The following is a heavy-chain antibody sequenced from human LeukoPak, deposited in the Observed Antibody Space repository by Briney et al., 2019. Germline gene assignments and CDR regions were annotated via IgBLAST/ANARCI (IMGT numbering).Heavy chain of an antibody. V-gene: IGHV4-59*01. J-gene: IGHJ2*01. Sequence: SETLSLTCTVSGDSFSTYSWIWIRQPPGKGLECIGYISYSGSTNFNPSLQSRVTMSVATSKNQFSLKLNSVTAADTAVYYCAKAMSSAWNFDLWGRGTLVTVSS. CDR1: GDSFSTYS. D-gene: IGHD3-10*01. CDR3: AKAMSSAWNFDL. CDR2: ISYSGST.